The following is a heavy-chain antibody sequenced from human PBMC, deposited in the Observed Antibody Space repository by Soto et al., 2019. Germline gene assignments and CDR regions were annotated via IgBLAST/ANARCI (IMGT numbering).Heavy chain of an antibody. J-gene: IGHJ4*02. D-gene: IGHD3-16*02. Sequence: PSETLSLTCTVSGCSISSYYWSWIRQPPGKGLEWIGYIYYSGSTNYNPSLKSRVTISVDTSKNQFSLKLSSVTAADTAVYYCARHGFYDYIWGSYLGSLYFDYWGQGTLVTVSS. V-gene: IGHV4-59*08. CDR1: GCSISSYY. CDR2: IYYSGST. CDR3: ARHGFYDYIWGSYLGSLYFDY.